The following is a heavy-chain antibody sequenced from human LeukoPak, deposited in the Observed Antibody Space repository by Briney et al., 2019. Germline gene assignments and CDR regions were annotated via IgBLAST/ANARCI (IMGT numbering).Heavy chain of an antibody. CDR3: AREHYYDFWSGYSLPLDY. CDR1: GYTFTGYY. J-gene: IGHJ4*02. CDR2: INPNSGGT. Sequence: ASVKVSCKASGYTFTGYYMHWVRQAPGQGLEWMGWINPNSGGTNYAQKFQGRVTMTRDTSISTAYMELSRLRSDDTAVYYCAREHYYDFWSGYSLPLDYWGQGTLVTVSS. D-gene: IGHD3-3*01. V-gene: IGHV1-2*02.